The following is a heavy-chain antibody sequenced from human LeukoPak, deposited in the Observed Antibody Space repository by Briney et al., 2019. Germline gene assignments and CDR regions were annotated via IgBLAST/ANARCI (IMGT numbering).Heavy chain of an antibody. V-gene: IGHV4-59*01. CDR3: ARRYRWYDP. Sequence: PSGTLSLTCTVSGGSLSSYYWSWIRQPPGKGLEWIGDIYYSGSTKYNPTLKSPVTISEDTSKNQISLKLSSVTATVTAVYYCARRYRWYDPGGQGTLVTVSS. CDR2: IYYSGST. D-gene: IGHD3-16*02. J-gene: IGHJ5*02. CDR1: GGSLSSYY.